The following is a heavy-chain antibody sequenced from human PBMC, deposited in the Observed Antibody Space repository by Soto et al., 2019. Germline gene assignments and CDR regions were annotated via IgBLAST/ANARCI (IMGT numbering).Heavy chain of an antibody. V-gene: IGHV4-39*07. CDR1: GGSISSSSYY. CDR2: FYYSGST. J-gene: IGHJ4*02. Sequence: SETLSLTCTVSGGSISSSSYYWGWIRQPPGKGLEWIGSFYYSGSTYYNPSLKSRLTISVDTSKNQFSLKLSSVTAADTAVYYCARDVGWLRQRYVDYWGQGTLVTVSS. D-gene: IGHD5-12*01. CDR3: ARDVGWLRQRYVDY.